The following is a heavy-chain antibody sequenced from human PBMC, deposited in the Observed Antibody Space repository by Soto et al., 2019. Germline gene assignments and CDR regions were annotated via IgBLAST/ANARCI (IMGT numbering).Heavy chain of an antibody. CDR3: ARDIAPVGALDY. V-gene: IGHV3-48*03. J-gene: IGHJ4*02. D-gene: IGHD1-26*01. CDR2: ISSSGSTI. Sequence: GGSLRLSCAASGFTFSSYEMNWVRQAPGKGLEWVSYISSSGSTIYYADSVKGRFTISRDNAKNSLYLQMNSLRAEDTAVYYCARDIAPVGALDYWGQGTLVTVSS. CDR1: GFTFSSYE.